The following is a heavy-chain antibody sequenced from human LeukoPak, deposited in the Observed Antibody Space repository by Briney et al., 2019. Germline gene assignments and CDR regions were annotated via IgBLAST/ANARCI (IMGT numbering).Heavy chain of an antibody. J-gene: IGHJ4*02. Sequence: SETLSLTCTVSGGSISSYYWSWIRQPPGKGLEWLGYIYYSGSTNYNPSLKSRVTISVDTSKNQFSLKLSSVTAADTAVYYCARHPHRAYYYDSSGYYYEAWGQGTLVTVSS. CDR3: ARHPHRAYYYDSSGYYYEA. D-gene: IGHD3-22*01. CDR2: IYYSGST. CDR1: GGSISSYY. V-gene: IGHV4-59*08.